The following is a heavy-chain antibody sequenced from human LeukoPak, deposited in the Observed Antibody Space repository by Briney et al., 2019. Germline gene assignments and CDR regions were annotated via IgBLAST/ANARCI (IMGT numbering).Heavy chain of an antibody. CDR3: ARHPGALKWGSSSSGYY. D-gene: IGHD6-19*01. CDR1: GFTFSSYA. CDR2: ISYDGSNK. J-gene: IGHJ4*02. V-gene: IGHV3-30*04. Sequence: SGGSLRLSCAASGFTFSSYAMHWVRQAPGKGLEWVAVISYDGSNKYYADSVKGRLTISRDNSKNTLYLQMNSLRAEDTAVYYCARHPGALKWGSSSSGYYWGQGTLVTVSS.